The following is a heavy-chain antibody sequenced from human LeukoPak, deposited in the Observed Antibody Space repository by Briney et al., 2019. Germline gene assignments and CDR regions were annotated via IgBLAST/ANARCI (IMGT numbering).Heavy chain of an antibody. V-gene: IGHV4-34*01. CDR2: INHSGST. D-gene: IGHD6-19*01. Sequence: PSETLSLTCAVYGVSFSGYYWSWIRQPPGKGLEWIGEINHSGSTNYNPSLKSRVTISVDTSKNQFSLKLSSVTAADTAVYYCARGRRTRIAVAGYNWFDPWGQGTLVTVSS. CDR3: ARGRRTRIAVAGYNWFDP. CDR1: GVSFSGYY. J-gene: IGHJ5*02.